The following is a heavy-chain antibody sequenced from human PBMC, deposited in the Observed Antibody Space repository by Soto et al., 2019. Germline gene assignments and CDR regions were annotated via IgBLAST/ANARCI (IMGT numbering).Heavy chain of an antibody. J-gene: IGHJ3*01. V-gene: IGHV4-61*01. CDR2: ISYSGSP. CDR1: GGSVASDNDY. CDR3: AKWDLRRAFDV. D-gene: IGHD1-26*01. Sequence: QVQLQESGPRLVKPSETLSLTCTVSGGSVASDNDYWSWIRQPPGRGLEWIGFISYSGSPNYNPSLESRVTISIDTSKNQFSLKLTSLTAADTAVYYCAKWDLRRAFDVWAQGTMVSVSS.